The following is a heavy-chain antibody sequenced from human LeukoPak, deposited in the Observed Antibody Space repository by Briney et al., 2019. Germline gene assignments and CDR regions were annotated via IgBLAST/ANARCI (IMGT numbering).Heavy chain of an antibody. D-gene: IGHD3-10*01. CDR3: ARGTYYYGSGSKTFDY. Sequence: SETLSLTCTVSGGSISSYYWSWIRQPPGKGLEWIGYIYYSGSTNYNPSLKSRVTISVDTSKNQFSLKLSSVTAADTAVYYCARGTYYYGSGSKTFDYWGQGTLVTVSS. CDR1: GGSISSYY. J-gene: IGHJ4*02. CDR2: IYYSGST. V-gene: IGHV4-59*01.